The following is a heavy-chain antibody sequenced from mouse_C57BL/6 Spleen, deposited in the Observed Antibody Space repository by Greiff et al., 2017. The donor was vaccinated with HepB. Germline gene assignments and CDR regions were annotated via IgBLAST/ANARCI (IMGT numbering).Heavy chain of an antibody. D-gene: IGHD4-1*01. V-gene: IGHV1-26*01. Sequence: EVKLQQSGPELVKPGASVKISCKASGYTFTDYYMNWVKQSHGKSLEWIGDINPNNGGTSYNQKFKGKATLTVDKSSSTAYMELRSLTSEDSAVYYCARYWDEGYFDVWGTGTTVTVSS. CDR3: ARYWDEGYFDV. CDR1: GYTFTDYY. J-gene: IGHJ1*03. CDR2: INPNNGGT.